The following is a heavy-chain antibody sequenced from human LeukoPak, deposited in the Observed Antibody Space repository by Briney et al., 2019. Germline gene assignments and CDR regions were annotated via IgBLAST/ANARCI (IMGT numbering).Heavy chain of an antibody. V-gene: IGHV3-30*18. CDR2: ISYDGNNK. CDR3: AKHNIDY. D-gene: IGHD1-1*01. Sequence: GGSLRLSCAASGFTFSSYGMHWVRQAPGKGLEWVAVISYDGNNKYYADSVKGRFTISRDNSKNTLYLQMNSLRAEDTAVYYCAKHNIDYWGQGTLVTVSS. J-gene: IGHJ4*02. CDR1: GFTFSSYG.